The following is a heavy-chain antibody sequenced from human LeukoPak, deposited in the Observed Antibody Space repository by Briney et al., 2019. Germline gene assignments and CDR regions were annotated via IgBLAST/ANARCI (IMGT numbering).Heavy chain of an antibody. J-gene: IGHJ4*02. Sequence: GGSLRLSCAASGFTFSTYNMNWVRQAPGKGLEWVSSISTSSSYIYYADSVKGRFTISRDNAKNSLYLQMNSLRAEDTAVYYCARTYNEYCSGGSCTDFDYWGQGTLVTVSS. V-gene: IGHV3-21*01. CDR1: GFTFSTYN. CDR3: ARTYNEYCSGGSCTDFDY. D-gene: IGHD2-15*01. CDR2: ISTSSSYI.